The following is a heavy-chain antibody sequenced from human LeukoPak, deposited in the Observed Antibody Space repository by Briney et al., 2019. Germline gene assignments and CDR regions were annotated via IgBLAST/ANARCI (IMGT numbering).Heavy chain of an antibody. Sequence: GGSLRPSCAASGFTFSSYWMHWVRQAPGKGLVWVSRINSDGSSTSYADSVKGRFTISRDNAKNTLYLQMNSLRAEDTAVYYCAREGGADWAFDIWGQGTMVTVSS. J-gene: IGHJ3*02. D-gene: IGHD1-26*01. CDR2: INSDGSST. CDR1: GFTFSSYW. CDR3: AREGGADWAFDI. V-gene: IGHV3-74*01.